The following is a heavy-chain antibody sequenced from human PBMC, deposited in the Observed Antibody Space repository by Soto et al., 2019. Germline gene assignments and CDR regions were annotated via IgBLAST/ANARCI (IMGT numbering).Heavy chain of an antibody. J-gene: IGHJ6*02. CDR2: MNPNTGDT. CDR1: GYTFTTYD. D-gene: IGHD1-26*01. CDR3: ARGSLLREGYGMDV. Sequence: MQLVQSGAEVKEPGASVKVSCRASGYTFTTYDINWVRQATGQGLEWMGWMNPNTGDTVYARKFQGRVTMTRDTSINTAQMGLRSLRSADKAGYYWARGSLLREGYGMDVWGQGTTVTVSS. V-gene: IGHV1-8*01.